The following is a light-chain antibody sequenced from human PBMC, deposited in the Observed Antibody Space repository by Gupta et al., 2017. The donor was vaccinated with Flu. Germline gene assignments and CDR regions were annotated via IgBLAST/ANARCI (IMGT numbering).Light chain of an antibody. V-gene: IGLV2-23*01. CDR2: EAR. Sequence: QSALTHPASVSGSPGQSITISCTGTSSDVGRFNVVSWYQQHPGKAPKLIIYEARKRPSGVSNRFSGAKSGNTASLTISGLQAEDEADYFCCSYAGSDLYVFGTGTAVTIL. CDR3: CSYAGSDLYV. CDR1: SSDVGRFNV. J-gene: IGLJ1*01.